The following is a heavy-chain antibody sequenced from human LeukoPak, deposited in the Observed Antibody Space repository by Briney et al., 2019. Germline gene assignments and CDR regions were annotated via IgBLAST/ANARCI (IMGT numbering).Heavy chain of an antibody. J-gene: IGHJ3*02. CDR3: ARDGAIVVVPAAIVADDAFDI. Sequence: ASVKVSCKASGYTFTSYGISWVRQAPGRGLEWMGWISAYNGNTNYAHKLQGRVTMTTDTTTSTAYMELRSLRSDDTAVYYCARDGAIVVVPAAIVADDAFDIWGQGTMVTVSS. CDR1: GYTFTSYG. D-gene: IGHD2-2*02. CDR2: ISAYNGNT. V-gene: IGHV1-18*01.